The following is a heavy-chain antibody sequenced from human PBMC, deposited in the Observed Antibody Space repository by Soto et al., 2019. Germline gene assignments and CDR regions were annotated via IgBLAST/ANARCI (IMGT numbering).Heavy chain of an antibody. V-gene: IGHV4-59*01. D-gene: IGHD1-1*01. Sequence: QVQLQESGPGLVKPSQTLSLTCTVSGDSISRFYWNWIRQPPGKGLEWIGYISHSGSTNYNPSLQSRVTISADTSKNQFSLKLSSVTAADTAVYYCARDDPTGGFDFWGQGTLVTVSS. CDR3: ARDDPTGGFDF. J-gene: IGHJ4*02. CDR1: GDSISRFY. CDR2: ISHSGST.